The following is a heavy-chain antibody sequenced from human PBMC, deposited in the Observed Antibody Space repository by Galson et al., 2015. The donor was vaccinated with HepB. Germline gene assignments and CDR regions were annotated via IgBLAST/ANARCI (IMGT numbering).Heavy chain of an antibody. V-gene: IGHV4-34*01. Sequence: SETLSLTCAVYGGSFSGYYWSWIRQPPGKGLEWIGEINHGGSTNYNPSLKSRVTISVDTSKNQFSLKLSSVTAADTAVYYCARGYYDYTWGSYRTPNWFDPWVQRTLFTVS. CDR1: GGSFSGYY. D-gene: IGHD3-16*02. CDR2: INHGGST. CDR3: ARGYYDYTWGSYRTPNWFDP. J-gene: IGHJ5*02.